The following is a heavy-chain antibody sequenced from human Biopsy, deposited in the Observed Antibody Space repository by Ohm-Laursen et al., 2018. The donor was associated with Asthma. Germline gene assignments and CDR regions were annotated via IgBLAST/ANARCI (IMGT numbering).Heavy chain of an antibody. CDR1: GSTFMTYG. D-gene: IGHD3-3*01. CDR3: ARDVMEWYLPAFDF. Sequence: SLRLSCSASGSTFMTYGMHWVRQVPGKGLEWVATVGSDESYTDHADSVKGRFTISRGDSKNTLYLQMNSLRPDDTAVYYCARDVMEWYLPAFDFWGQGTLVTVSS. V-gene: IGHV3-30*02. CDR2: VGSDESYT. J-gene: IGHJ4*02.